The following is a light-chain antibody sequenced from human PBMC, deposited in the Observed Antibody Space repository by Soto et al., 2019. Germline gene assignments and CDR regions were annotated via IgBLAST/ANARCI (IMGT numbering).Light chain of an antibody. J-gene: IGLJ1*01. V-gene: IGLV2-14*01. Sequence: QSALTQPASVSGSPGQSITISCTGTSSDVGGYDYVSWYQQHPGKAPKLMIYDVNARPSGVSNRFSGSKSGNTASLTISGLQAEDGADYYCSSYTANTTYVFGIGTKLTVL. CDR3: SSYTANTTYV. CDR2: DVN. CDR1: SSDVGGYDY.